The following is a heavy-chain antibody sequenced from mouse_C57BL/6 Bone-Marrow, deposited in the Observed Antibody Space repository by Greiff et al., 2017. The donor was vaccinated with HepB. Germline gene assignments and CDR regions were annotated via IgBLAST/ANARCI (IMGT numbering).Heavy chain of an antibody. V-gene: IGHV3-8*01. J-gene: IGHJ1*03. D-gene: IGHD1-1*01. CDR3: ARYPSHYYGSSYHWYFDV. CDR2: ISYSGST. Sequence: EVKLMESGPGLAKPSQTLSLTCSVTGYSITSDYWNWIRKFPGNKLEYMGYISYSGSTYYNPSLKSRISITRDTSKNQYYLQLNSVTTEDTATYYCARYPSHYYGSSYHWYFDVWGTGTTVTVSS. CDR1: GYSITSDY.